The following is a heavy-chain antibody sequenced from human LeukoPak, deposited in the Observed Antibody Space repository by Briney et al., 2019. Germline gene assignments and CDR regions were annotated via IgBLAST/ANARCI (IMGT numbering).Heavy chain of an antibody. D-gene: IGHD3-10*01. CDR3: ATEDPDYPSPYYFDS. CDR1: GFTFSSYW. Sequence: PGGSLRLSCAASGFTFSSYWMSWVRQAPGKGLEWVANIKQDGSEKYYVDSVKGRFTISRDNAKNSLYLQMNSLRAEDTAVYYCATEDPDYPSPYYFDSWGQGTLVTVSP. V-gene: IGHV3-7*01. CDR2: IKQDGSEK. J-gene: IGHJ4*02.